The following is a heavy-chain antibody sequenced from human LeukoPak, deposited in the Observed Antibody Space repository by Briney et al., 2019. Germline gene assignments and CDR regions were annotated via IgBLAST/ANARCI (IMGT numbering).Heavy chain of an antibody. CDR3: ARVWGSDASDI. CDR1: GFTFSHYW. V-gene: IGHV3-74*01. CDR2: INSDGSST. J-gene: IGHJ3*02. D-gene: IGHD3-16*01. Sequence: GGSLRLSCAASGFTFSHYWMQWVRQAPGKGLVWVSRINSDGSSTTYADSVKGRFTISRDNAKNTLYLQMNSLRAEDTAEYYCARVWGSDASDIWGQGTMVTVSS.